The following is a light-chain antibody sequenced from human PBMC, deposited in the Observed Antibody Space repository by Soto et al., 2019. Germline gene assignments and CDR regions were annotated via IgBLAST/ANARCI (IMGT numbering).Light chain of an antibody. V-gene: IGKV3-20*01. CDR1: QSVSRSY. CDR2: GAS. CDR3: QQYNSYS. Sequence: EIVLTQSPGTLSLSPGDRATLSCRASQSVSRSYLGWYQQKPGQAPRLLIYGASNRATGIPARFSGSGSGTEFTLTISSLQPDDFATYYCQQYNSYSFGQGTKVDI. J-gene: IGKJ1*01.